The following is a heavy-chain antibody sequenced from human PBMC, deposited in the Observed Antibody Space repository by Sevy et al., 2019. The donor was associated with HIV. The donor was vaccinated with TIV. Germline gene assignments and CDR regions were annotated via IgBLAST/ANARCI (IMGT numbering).Heavy chain of an antibody. Sequence: GGSLILSCRASGFTLGDYAMSWVRQAPGKGLEWVGSSRSKAYGGTTEYAASVKGRFTISRDDSKSIAYLQMNSLKTEDTAVYYCTRPNRGYGYGSEDPYFDYWGQGTLVTVSS. CDR2: SRSKAYGGTT. D-gene: IGHD5-18*01. CDR1: GFTLGDYA. CDR3: TRPNRGYGYGSEDPYFDY. J-gene: IGHJ4*02. V-gene: IGHV3-49*04.